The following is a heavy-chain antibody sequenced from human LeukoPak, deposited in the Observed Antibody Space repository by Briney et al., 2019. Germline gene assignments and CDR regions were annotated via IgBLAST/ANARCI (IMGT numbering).Heavy chain of an antibody. Sequence: GESLKISCKGSGYSFTSYWIGWVRQMPGKGLEWMGIIYPGDSDTRYSPSFQGQVTISADKSISTAYLQWSSLKASDTAMYYCARPLYYYDSSGYYFSFDYWGQGTLVTVSS. CDR1: GYSFTSYW. J-gene: IGHJ4*02. CDR2: IYPGDSDT. V-gene: IGHV5-51*01. CDR3: ARPLYYYDSSGYYFSFDY. D-gene: IGHD3-22*01.